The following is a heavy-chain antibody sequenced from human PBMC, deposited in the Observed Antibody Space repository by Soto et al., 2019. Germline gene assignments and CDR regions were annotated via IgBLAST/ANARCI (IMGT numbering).Heavy chain of an antibody. CDR1: GFTFSRYG. CDR2: IWYDGSNK. D-gene: IGHD5-12*01. J-gene: IGHJ6*03. CDR3: ARDIEFVDIVSTIVHHYSVSVMDV. V-gene: IGHV3-33*01. Sequence: ESGGGVVQAGRSLRLSCEVSGFTFSRYGMHWVRQAPGKGLEWVAFIWYDGSNKNYGDSVKGRFTVSRDDLKNTVYLQMKSLRAEDTAVYYCARDIEFVDIVSTIVHHYSVSVMDVW.